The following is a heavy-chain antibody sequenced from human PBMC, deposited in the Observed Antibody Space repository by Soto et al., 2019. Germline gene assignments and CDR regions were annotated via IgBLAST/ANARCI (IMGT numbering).Heavy chain of an antibody. Sequence: SETLSLTCTVSGASIINYYWAWIRQPPGRGLEWIGYIYNSGSTNYNPSLKSRVTISVDTSKNQFSLKLSSVTAADTAVYYCARLQYYFDYWGQGTLVTVSS. J-gene: IGHJ4*02. V-gene: IGHV4-59*08. CDR3: ARLQYYFDY. CDR1: GASIINYY. CDR2: IYNSGST.